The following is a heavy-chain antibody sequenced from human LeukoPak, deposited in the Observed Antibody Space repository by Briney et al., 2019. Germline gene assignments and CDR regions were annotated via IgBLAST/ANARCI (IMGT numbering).Heavy chain of an antibody. J-gene: IGHJ4*02. CDR1: GFTFSNAW. V-gene: IGHV3-15*01. CDR2: IKSKTDGGTT. D-gene: IGHD6-13*01. Sequence: PGGSLRLSCAATGFTFSNAWMSWVRQAPGKGPEWVGRIKSKTDGGTTDYAAPVKGRFTISRDDSKNTLYLQMNSLKTEDTAVYYCTTANHYSSSWYFVGYWGQGTLVTVSS. CDR3: TTANHYSSSWYFVGY.